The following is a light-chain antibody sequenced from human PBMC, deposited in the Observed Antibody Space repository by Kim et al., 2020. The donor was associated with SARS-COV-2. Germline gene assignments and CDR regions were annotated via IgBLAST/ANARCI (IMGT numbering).Light chain of an antibody. Sequence: SYELTQPLSVSVSPGQTASITCSGDKLGDKYACWYQQKPGQSPVLVIYQDSKRPSGIPERFSGCNSGNTATLTISGTQAMDEADYYCQAWDSSTVVFGGGTQVTVL. CDR3: QAWDSSTVV. V-gene: IGLV3-1*01. J-gene: IGLJ2*01. CDR1: KLGDKY. CDR2: QDS.